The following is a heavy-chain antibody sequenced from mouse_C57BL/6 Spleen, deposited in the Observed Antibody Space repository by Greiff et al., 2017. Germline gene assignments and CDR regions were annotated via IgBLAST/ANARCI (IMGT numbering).Heavy chain of an antibody. V-gene: IGHV1-7*01. CDR1: GYTFTSYW. CDR3: ARAEDPMDD. J-gene: IGHJ4*01. CDR2: INPSSGYT. Sequence: QVQLQQSGAELAKPGASVKLSCKASGYTFTSYWMHWVKQRPGQGLEWIGYINPSSGYTKYNQKFKDKATVTADKSSSTAYMQLSSLTYEDSAVYYCARAEDPMDDWGQGTSVTVSS.